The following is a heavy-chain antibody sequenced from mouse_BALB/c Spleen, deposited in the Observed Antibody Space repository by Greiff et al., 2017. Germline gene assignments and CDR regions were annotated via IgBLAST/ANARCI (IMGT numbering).Heavy chain of an antibody. Sequence: VQLQQSGAELVRPGASVTLSCKASGYTFTDYEMHWVKQTPVHGLEWIGAIDTETGGTAYNQKFKGKATLTADKSSSTAYMELRSLTSEDSAVYYCTRDRAYYGSGFAYWGQGTLVTVSA. J-gene: IGHJ3*01. CDR2: IDTETGGT. CDR1: GYTFTDYE. CDR3: TRDRAYYGSGFAY. V-gene: IGHV1-15*01. D-gene: IGHD1-1*01.